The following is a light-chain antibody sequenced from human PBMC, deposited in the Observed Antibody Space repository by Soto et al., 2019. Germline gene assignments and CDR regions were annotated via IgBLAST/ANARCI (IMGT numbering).Light chain of an antibody. Sequence: TLSFRAIQSVSNNYLAWYQQKPGQAPRLLIYGASNRATGIPDRFSGSGSGTDFTLTISRLEPEDFAVYYCQQYGSSGTFGQGTKVDI. CDR2: GAS. CDR1: QSVSNNY. J-gene: IGKJ1*01. V-gene: IGKV3-20*01. CDR3: QQYGSSGT.